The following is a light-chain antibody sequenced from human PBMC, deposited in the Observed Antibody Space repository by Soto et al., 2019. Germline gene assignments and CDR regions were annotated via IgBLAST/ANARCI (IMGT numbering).Light chain of an antibody. CDR2: DAS. CDR1: QYVSSF. J-gene: IGKJ4*01. CDR3: QHYNNWPLT. V-gene: IGKV3-11*01. Sequence: EIVLTQSPATLSLSPGERATLSCRASQYVSSFLAWYQQKAGQAPRLLIYDASHRATGIPARFSGSGSGTDFTLTISSLQSEDFAVYYCQHYNNWPLTFGGGTKVEIK.